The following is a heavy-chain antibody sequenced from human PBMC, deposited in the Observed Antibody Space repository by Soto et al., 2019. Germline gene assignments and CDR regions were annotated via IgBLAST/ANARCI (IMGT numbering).Heavy chain of an antibody. CDR3: ARGIATGQLDP. CDR2: INPDNGNT. CDR1: GYTFTRYT. Sequence: QVKLVQSGAEVKKPGASVKISWKASGYTFTRYTMNWVRQAPGQRREWMGWINPDNGNTKSSQKFKDRVIITRDTSESTAYMDLSSLRSEDTAVYYCARGIATGQLDPWGQRTLVTVSS. J-gene: IGHJ5*02. V-gene: IGHV1-3*01. D-gene: IGHD2-15*01.